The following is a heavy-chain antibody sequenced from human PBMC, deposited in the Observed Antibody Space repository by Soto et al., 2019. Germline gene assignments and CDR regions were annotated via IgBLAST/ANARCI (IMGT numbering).Heavy chain of an antibody. CDR3: ARSVTMIVVVIPYYYYGMDV. D-gene: IGHD3-22*01. V-gene: IGHV1-69*12. CDR2: IIPIFGTA. CDR1: GGTFSSYA. J-gene: IGHJ6*02. Sequence: QVQLVQSGAEVKKPGSSVKVSCKASGGTFSSYAISWVRQAPGQGLEWMGGIIPIFGTANYAQKFQGRVTITADESXXTXYXXLSSLRSEDTAVYSCARSVTMIVVVIPYYYYGMDVWGQGTTVTVSS.